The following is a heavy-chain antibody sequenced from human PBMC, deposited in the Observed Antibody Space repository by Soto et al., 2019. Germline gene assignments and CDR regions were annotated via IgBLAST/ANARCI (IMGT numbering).Heavy chain of an antibody. Sequence: ASVKVSCKASGYTFTSYGISWVRQAPGQGLEWMGWISAYNGNTNYAQKLQGRVTMTTDTSTSTAYMELRSLRSDDTAVYYCARDLSSVVVPSKTGVWYDPWGQGTLVNVSS. CDR2: ISAYNGNT. D-gene: IGHD2-2*01. CDR1: GYTFTSYG. V-gene: IGHV1-18*01. J-gene: IGHJ5*02. CDR3: ARDLSSVVVPSKTGVWYDP.